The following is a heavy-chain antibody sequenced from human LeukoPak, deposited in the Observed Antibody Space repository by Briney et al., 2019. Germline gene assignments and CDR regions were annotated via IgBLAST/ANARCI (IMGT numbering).Heavy chain of an antibody. J-gene: IGHJ4*02. CDR3: TTDEPYSSSWYWDDY. CDR1: GFTFSNAW. D-gene: IGHD6-13*01. CDR2: IKSKTDGGTT. Sequence: GGSLRLSCAASGFTFSNAWMSWVRQAPGKGLEWVGRIKSKTDGGTTDYAAPVKGRFTISRDDSKNTLYLQMNSLKTEDTAVYYCTTDEPYSSSWYWDDYWGQGTLVTVSS. V-gene: IGHV3-15*01.